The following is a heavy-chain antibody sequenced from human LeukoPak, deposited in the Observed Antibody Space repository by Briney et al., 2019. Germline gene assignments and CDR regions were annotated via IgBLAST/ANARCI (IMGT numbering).Heavy chain of an antibody. CDR3: ALGQIQPLDY. Sequence: SETLSLTCAVYGGSFSGYYWSWIRQPPGKGLEWIGEINHSGSTSYNPSLKSRVTISVDTSKNQFSLKLSSVTAADTAVYYCALGQIQPLDYWGQGTLVTVSS. CDR2: INHSGST. D-gene: IGHD3-16*01. V-gene: IGHV4-34*01. CDR1: GGSFSGYY. J-gene: IGHJ4*02.